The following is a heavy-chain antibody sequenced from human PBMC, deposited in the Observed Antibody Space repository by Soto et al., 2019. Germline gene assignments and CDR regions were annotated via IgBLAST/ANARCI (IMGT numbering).Heavy chain of an antibody. CDR2: TSYDGNNK. Sequence: QVQLVESGGGVVQPGGSLRLSCAASGFTFSNFVMHWVRQAPGKGLEWVAATSYDGNNKDHADSVKGRFTISRDNSKNTLYLQMNSLRHEATAVYFCARERAIAATGIFYYWGQGTLVTVSS. CDR3: ARERAIAATGIFYY. J-gene: IGHJ4*02. D-gene: IGHD6-13*01. V-gene: IGHV3-30*04. CDR1: GFTFSNFV.